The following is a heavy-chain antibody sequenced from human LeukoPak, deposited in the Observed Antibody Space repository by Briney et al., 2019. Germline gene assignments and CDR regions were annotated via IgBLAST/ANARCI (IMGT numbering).Heavy chain of an antibody. CDR3: ARDDSATVDY. D-gene: IGHD4-17*01. CDR1: GFTFGSYS. CDR2: ISSSSSTI. Sequence: PGGSLRLSCAASGFTFGSYSMNWVRQAPGKGLEWVSYISSSSSTIYYADSVKGRFTISRDNAKNSLYLQMNSLRAEDTAVYYCARDDSATVDYWGQGTLVTVSS. V-gene: IGHV3-48*01. J-gene: IGHJ4*02.